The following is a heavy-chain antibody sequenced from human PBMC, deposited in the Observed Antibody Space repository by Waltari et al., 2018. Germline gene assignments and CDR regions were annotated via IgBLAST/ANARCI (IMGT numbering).Heavy chain of an antibody. CDR1: GFSFNIYS. D-gene: IGHD3-16*01. Sequence: EVRLVESGGGRVTPGGSLKLSCEASGFSFNIYSMNWFRQAPGKGLEWVSSITSSSDYIYYADSVKGRFTISRDNAKNSVYLHMTSLRAEDTAVYYCARLGAVCGNSSCPWFFDSWGQGTLVTVSS. J-gene: IGHJ4*02. CDR2: ITSSSDYI. CDR3: ARLGAVCGNSSCPWFFDS. V-gene: IGHV3-21*01.